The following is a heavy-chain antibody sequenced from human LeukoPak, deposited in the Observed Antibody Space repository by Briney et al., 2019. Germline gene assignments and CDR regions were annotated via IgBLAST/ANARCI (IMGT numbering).Heavy chain of an antibody. CDR3: ARSAPGSSALELLPVDP. Sequence: ASVKVSCKASGGTFSSYAISWVRQAPGQGLEWMGGIIPIFGTANYAQKFQGRVTITADESTSTAYMELSSLRSEDTAVYYCARSAPGSSALELLPVDPWGQGTLVTVSS. D-gene: IGHD1-7*01. V-gene: IGHV1-69*13. J-gene: IGHJ5*02. CDR2: IIPIFGTA. CDR1: GGTFSSYA.